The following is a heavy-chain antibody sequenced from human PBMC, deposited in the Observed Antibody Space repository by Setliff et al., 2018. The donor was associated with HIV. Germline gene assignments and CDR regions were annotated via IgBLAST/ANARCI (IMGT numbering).Heavy chain of an antibody. CDR1: GYTLTEVS. J-gene: IGHJ4*02. Sequence: ASVKVSCKISGYTLTEVSMHWVRQAPGKGLEWMGYFDPQDGKTIYAQKFQGRITIAAVEATSTAYMELSSLRFDDTAVYYCARRGGYGDYPLYFDYWGQGTLVTVSS. CDR3: ARRGGYGDYPLYFDY. D-gene: IGHD4-17*01. V-gene: IGHV1-24*01. CDR2: FDPQDGKT.